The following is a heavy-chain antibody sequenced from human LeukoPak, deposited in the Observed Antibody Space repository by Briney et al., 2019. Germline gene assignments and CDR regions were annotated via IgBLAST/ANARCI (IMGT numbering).Heavy chain of an antibody. Sequence: DPSETLSLTCTVSGGSISSSSYYWSWIRQPPGKGLEWIGYICYSGSTKYNPSLKSRVTISVDTSKNQFSLKLSSVTAADTAVYFCARGAQYCSSTTCLYYYYYMDVWGKGTTVTISS. V-gene: IGHV4-61*01. J-gene: IGHJ6*03. D-gene: IGHD2-2*01. CDR1: GGSISSSSYY. CDR3: ARGAQYCSSTTCLYYYYYMDV. CDR2: ICYSGST.